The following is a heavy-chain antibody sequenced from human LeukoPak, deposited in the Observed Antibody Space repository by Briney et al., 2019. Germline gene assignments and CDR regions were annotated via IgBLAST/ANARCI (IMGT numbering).Heavy chain of an antibody. D-gene: IGHD5-18*01. V-gene: IGHV3-23*01. CDR3: AKDRQGYRMAHAT. CDR2: FNGRGGNA. CDR1: GFTYRSCA. J-gene: IGHJ5*02. Sequence: PGGSLRLSCAASGFTYRSCAMNWVRQAPGKGVEGVSSFNGRGGNAYYAVSVKGRFTISRDNSKNTLYLQMNSLRAEDTAVYYCAKDRQGYRMAHATWGQGILVTVSS.